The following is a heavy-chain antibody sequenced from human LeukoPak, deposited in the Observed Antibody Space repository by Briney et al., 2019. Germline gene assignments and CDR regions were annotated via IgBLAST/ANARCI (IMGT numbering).Heavy chain of an antibody. J-gene: IGHJ4*02. CDR2: MNPNSGNT. CDR1: GYTFTSYD. V-gene: IGHV1-8*03. CDR3: ARYYYDSSGYYY. Sequence: ASVKVSCKASGYTFTSYDINWVRQATGQGLEWMGWMNPNSGNTGYAQKFQGRVTITTDESTSTAYMELSSLRSEDTAVYYCARYYYDSSGYYYWGQGTLVTVSS. D-gene: IGHD3-22*01.